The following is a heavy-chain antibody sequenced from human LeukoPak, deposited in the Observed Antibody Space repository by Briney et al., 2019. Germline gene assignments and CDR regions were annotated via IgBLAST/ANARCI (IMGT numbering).Heavy chain of an antibody. D-gene: IGHD3-22*01. J-gene: IGHJ4*02. CDR3: AKDDSSGYYGAKWAFDY. V-gene: IGHV3-48*01. CDR1: GFTFSSYS. CDR2: ISSSSSTI. Sequence: GGSLRLSCAASGFTFSSYSMNWVRQAPGKGLEWASYISSSSSTIYYADSVKGRFTISRDNAKNSLYLQMNSLRAEDTAVYYCAKDDSSGYYGAKWAFDYWGQGTLVTVSS.